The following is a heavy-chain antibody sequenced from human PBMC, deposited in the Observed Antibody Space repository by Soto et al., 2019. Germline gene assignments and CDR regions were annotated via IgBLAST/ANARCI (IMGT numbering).Heavy chain of an antibody. CDR2: INSDGSST. CDR3: ERVPAGSSGGLYYYYGMDV. J-gene: IGHJ6*02. V-gene: IGHV3-74*01. CDR1: GFTFSSYW. Sequence: GGSLRLSCAASGFTFSSYWMHWVRQAPGKGLVWVSRINSDGSSTSYAASVKGRFTISRDNAKNTLYLQMNSLRAEDRVVYSCERVPAGSSGGLYYYYGMDVWGQGTTVTVSS. D-gene: IGHD2-15*01.